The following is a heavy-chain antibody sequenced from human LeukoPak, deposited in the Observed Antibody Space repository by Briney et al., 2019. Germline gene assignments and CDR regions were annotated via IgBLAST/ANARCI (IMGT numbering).Heavy chain of an antibody. CDR2: INPNSGGT. CDR1: GYTFTGYY. J-gene: IGHJ4*02. Sequence: ASVKVSCKASGYTFTGYYMRWVRQAPGQGLEWMGWINPNSGGTNYAQKFQGRVTMTRDTSISTAYMELSRLRSDDTAVYYCARDSAPYYYDSSGLYYFDYWGQGTLVTVSS. CDR3: ARDSAPYYYDSSGLYYFDY. D-gene: IGHD3-22*01. V-gene: IGHV1-2*02.